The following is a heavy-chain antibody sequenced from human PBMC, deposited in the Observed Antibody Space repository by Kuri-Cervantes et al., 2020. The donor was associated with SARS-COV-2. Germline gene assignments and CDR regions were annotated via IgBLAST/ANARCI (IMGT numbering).Heavy chain of an antibody. CDR2: ISAYNGNT. V-gene: IGHV1-18*04. CDR3: ARDFNDFWSGYATFDP. J-gene: IGHJ5*02. Sequence: ASVKVSCKASGYTFTNYGISWVRQAPGQGLEWMGWISAYNGNTIYAQKLQGRVTMTTDTSTSTAYMDLRSLRSDDTAVYYCARDFNDFWSGYATFDPWGQGTLVTVSS. CDR1: GYTFTNYG. D-gene: IGHD3-3*01.